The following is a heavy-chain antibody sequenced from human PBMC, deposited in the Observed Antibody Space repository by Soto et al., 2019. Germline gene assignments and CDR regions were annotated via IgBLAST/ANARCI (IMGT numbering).Heavy chain of an antibody. CDR3: ARDQTRQNRPHYYYYGMDV. CDR2: IYYSGST. Sequence: SETLSLTCTVSGGSISSGGYYWSWIRQHPGKGLEWIGYIYYSGSTYYNPSLKSRVTISVDTSKNQFSLKLSSVTAADTAVYYCARDQTRQNRPHYYYYGMDVWGQGTTVTVSS. J-gene: IGHJ6*02. V-gene: IGHV4-31*03. CDR1: GGSISSGGYY.